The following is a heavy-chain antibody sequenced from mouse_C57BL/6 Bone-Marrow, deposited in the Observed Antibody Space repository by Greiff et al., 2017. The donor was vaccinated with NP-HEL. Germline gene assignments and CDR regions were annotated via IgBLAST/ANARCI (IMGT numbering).Heavy chain of an antibody. CDR2: IDPSDSYT. CDR3: ARGLKGYYAMDY. Sequence: VQLQQPGAELVMPGASVKLSCKASGYTFTSCWMHWVKQRPGQGLEWIGEIDPSDSYTNYNQKFKGKSTLTVDKSSSTAYMQLSSLTSEDSAVYYCARGLKGYYAMDYWGQGTSVTVSS. V-gene: IGHV1-69*01. D-gene: IGHD3-3*01. CDR1: GYTFTSCW. J-gene: IGHJ4*01.